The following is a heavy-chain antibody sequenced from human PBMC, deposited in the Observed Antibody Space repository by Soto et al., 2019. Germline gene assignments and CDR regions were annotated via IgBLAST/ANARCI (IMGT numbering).Heavy chain of an antibody. D-gene: IGHD3-16*01. V-gene: IGHV1-18*01. CDR2: ISAYNGNT. Sequence: GASVKVSCKASGYTFTSYGISWVRQAPGQGLEWMGWISAYNGNTNYAQKLQGRVTMTTDTSTSTAYMELRSLRSDDTAVYYCAKTGDSVVWGDCFDPWGQGTLVPVSS. CDR3: AKTGDSVVWGDCFDP. CDR1: GYTFTSYG. J-gene: IGHJ5*02.